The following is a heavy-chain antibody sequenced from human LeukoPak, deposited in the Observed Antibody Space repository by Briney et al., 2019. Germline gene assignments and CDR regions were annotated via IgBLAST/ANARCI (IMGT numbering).Heavy chain of an antibody. CDR3: ARLGYYGSGSFAGDY. CDR2: IYPDDSDT. CDR1: EYSFPNYC. D-gene: IGHD3-10*01. Sequence: GESLKISCKHSEYSFPNYCIGWVRQMPGKGLEWMGIIYPDDSDTRYSPSFQGQVTISADKSISTAYLQWSSLKASDTAMYYCARLGYYGSGSFAGDYWGQGALVTVSS. J-gene: IGHJ4*02. V-gene: IGHV5-51*01.